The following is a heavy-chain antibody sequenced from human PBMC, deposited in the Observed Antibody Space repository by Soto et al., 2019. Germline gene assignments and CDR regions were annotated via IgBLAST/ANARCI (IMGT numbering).Heavy chain of an antibody. J-gene: IGHJ4*02. CDR3: ASSTESYYDSSGYHPGVY. D-gene: IGHD3-22*01. V-gene: IGHV1-69*13. CDR1: GGTFSSYA. Sequence: GASVKVSCKASGGTFSSYAISWVRQAPGQGLEWMGGIIPIFGTANYAQKLQGRVTITADESTSTAYMELSSLRSEDTAVYYCASSTESYYDSSGYHPGVYWGQGTLVTVSS. CDR2: IIPIFGTA.